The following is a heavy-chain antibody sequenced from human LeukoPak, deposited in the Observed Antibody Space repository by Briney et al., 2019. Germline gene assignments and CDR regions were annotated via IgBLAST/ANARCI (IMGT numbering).Heavy chain of an antibody. D-gene: IGHD5-12*01. CDR3: VRHDGRGGATMGAFDS. Sequence: SETLSLNCTVSAGSFISSSHHWGWIRQSPGKGLEWIGTVYYGRTTYYNPSLDGRVTISLDTSANHFSLQLNSVTAADTAVYYCVRHDGRGGATMGAFDSWGQGSLVTVSS. J-gene: IGHJ5*01. V-gene: IGHV4-39*01. CDR2: VYYGRTT. CDR1: AGSFISSSHH.